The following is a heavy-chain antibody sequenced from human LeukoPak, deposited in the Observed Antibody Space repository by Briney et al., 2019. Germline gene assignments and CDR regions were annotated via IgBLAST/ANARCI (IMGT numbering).Heavy chain of an antibody. D-gene: IGHD3-10*01. V-gene: IGHV1-2*02. CDR1: GYTFTGYY. J-gene: IGHJ5*02. CDR3: ARELRRPMVRGPHPSRFDP. Sequence: GASVKVSCKASGYTFTGYYMHWVRQAPGQGLEWMGWINPNSGGTNYAQKFQGRVTMTRDTSISTAYMELSRLRSDDTAAYYCARELRRPMVRGPHPSRFDPWGQGTLVTVSS. CDR2: INPNSGGT.